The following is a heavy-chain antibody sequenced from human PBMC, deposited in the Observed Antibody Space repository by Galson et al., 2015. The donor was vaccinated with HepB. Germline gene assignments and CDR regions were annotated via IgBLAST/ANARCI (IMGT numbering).Heavy chain of an antibody. CDR2: IKQDGSEK. CDR1: GFTFSSYW. V-gene: IGHV3-7*03. Sequence: SLRLSCAASGFTFSSYWMSWVRQAPGKGLEWVANIKQDGSEKYYVDSVKGRFTISRDNAKNSLYLQMNSLRAEDTAVYYCARSGSSSSWYRLWDYFDYWGQGTLVTVSS. D-gene: IGHD6-13*01. J-gene: IGHJ4*02. CDR3: ARSGSSSSWYRLWDYFDY.